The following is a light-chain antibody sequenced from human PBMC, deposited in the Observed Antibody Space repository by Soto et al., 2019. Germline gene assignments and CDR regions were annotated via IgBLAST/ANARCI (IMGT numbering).Light chain of an antibody. CDR2: GAS. J-gene: IGKJ1*01. Sequence: EIVLTQSPGPLSLSPGKRATLSCRASQSVSSSYLAWYQQKPGQAPRLLIYGASSRATGIPDRFSGSGSGTDFTLTISRLEPEDFAMYYCQQYGSSPWTFGQGTKVDIK. V-gene: IGKV3-20*01. CDR3: QQYGSSPWT. CDR1: QSVSSSY.